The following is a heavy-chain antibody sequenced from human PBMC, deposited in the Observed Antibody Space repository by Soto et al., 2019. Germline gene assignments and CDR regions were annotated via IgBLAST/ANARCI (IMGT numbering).Heavy chain of an antibody. CDR1: GFTFSSYA. V-gene: IGHV3-30-3*01. CDR2: ISYDGSNK. D-gene: IGHD6-13*01. Sequence: SLRLSCAASGFTFSSYAMHWVRQAPGKGLEWVAVISYDGSNKYYADSVKGRFTISRDNSKNTLYLQMNSLRAEDTAVYYCARDTYSSSFYYYGMDVWGQGTTVTVSS. CDR3: ARDTYSSSFYYYGMDV. J-gene: IGHJ6*02.